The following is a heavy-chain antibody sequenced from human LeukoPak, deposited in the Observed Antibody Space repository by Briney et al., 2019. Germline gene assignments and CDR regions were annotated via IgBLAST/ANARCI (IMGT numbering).Heavy chain of an antibody. CDR2: IWYDGSNK. D-gene: IGHD3-10*01. V-gene: IGHV3-33*01. CDR3: ARVTGIGQAVGY. CDR1: GFTFSSYG. Sequence: GRSLRLSCAASGFTFSSYGMHWVRQAPGKGLEWVAVIWYDGSNKYYADSVKGRFTISRDNSKNTLYLQMNSQRAEDTAVYYCARVTGIGQAVGYWGQGTLVTVSS. J-gene: IGHJ4*02.